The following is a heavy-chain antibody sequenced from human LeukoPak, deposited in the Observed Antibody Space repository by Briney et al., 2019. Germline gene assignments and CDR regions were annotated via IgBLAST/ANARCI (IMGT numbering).Heavy chain of an antibody. CDR3: ANLGATEAFDI. Sequence: GGSLRLSCAASGFTFSSYGMHWVRQAPVKGLEWVAVIWYDGSNKYYADSVKGRFTISRDNSKNTLYLQMNSLRAEDTAVYYCANLGATEAFDIWGQGTMVTVSS. J-gene: IGHJ3*02. CDR2: IWYDGSNK. CDR1: GFTFSSYG. V-gene: IGHV3-33*06. D-gene: IGHD1-26*01.